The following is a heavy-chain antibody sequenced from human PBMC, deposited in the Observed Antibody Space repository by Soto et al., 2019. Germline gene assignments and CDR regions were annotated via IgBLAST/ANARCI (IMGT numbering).Heavy chain of an antibody. CDR1: GFTFSSYG. CDR3: AKAPARFGELAAFDY. D-gene: IGHD3-10*01. CDR2: ISYDGSNK. J-gene: IGHJ4*02. V-gene: IGHV3-30*18. Sequence: QVQLVESGGGVVQPGRSLRLSCAASGFTFSSYGMHWVRQAPGKGLEWVAVISYDGSNKYYADSVKGRFTISRDNSKNTLYLQMNSLRAEDTAVYYGAKAPARFGELAAFDYWGQGTLVTVSS.